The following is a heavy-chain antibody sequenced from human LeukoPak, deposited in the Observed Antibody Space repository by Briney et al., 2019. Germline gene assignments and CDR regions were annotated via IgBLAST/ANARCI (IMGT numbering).Heavy chain of an antibody. CDR3: AKDTNWADY. CDR1: GFTFSSYV. J-gene: IGHJ4*02. Sequence: GGSLRLSCAASGFTFSSYVMHWVRQAPGKGLEWVAIISYDGSNEYYADSVKGRFTISRDNSKNTLYLQMNSLRAADTAVYYCAKDTNWADYWGQGTLVTVSS. CDR2: ISYDGSNE. D-gene: IGHD7-27*01. V-gene: IGHV3-30*04.